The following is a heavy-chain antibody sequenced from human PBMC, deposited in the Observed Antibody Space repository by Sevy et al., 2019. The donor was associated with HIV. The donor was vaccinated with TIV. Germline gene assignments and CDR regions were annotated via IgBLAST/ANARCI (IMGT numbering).Heavy chain of an antibody. V-gene: IGHV3-9*01. D-gene: IGHD6-19*01. J-gene: IGHJ4*02. CDR2: ISWNSATR. CDR1: GFTFEDSA. CDR3: AKDTSRVVAGTGYFDY. Sequence: GVSLRLSCAASGFTFEDSAMHWVRQAPGKGLEWVSGISWNSATRGYADSVKGRFTISRDNAKNSLYLQMNSLRTEDTALYYCAKDTSRVVAGTGYFDYWGQGTLVTVSS.